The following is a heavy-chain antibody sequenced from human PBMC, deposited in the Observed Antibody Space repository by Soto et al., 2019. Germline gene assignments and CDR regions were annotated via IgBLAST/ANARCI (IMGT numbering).Heavy chain of an antibody. CDR3: ARDHYECWSCYYYHYGMDG. V-gene: IGHV3-48*03. Sequence: PGGSLRLSCAASGFTFSSYEMNWVRQAPGKGLEWVSYISSSGSTIYYADSVKGRFTISRDNAKNSLYLQMNSLRAEDTAVYYCARDHYECWSCYYYHYGMDGWGKGTTGSVAS. CDR2: ISSSGSTI. J-gene: IGHJ6*04. D-gene: IGHD3-3*01. CDR1: GFTFSSYE.